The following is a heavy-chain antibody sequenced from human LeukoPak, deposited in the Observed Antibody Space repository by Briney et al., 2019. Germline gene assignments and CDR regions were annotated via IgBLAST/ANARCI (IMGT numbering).Heavy chain of an antibody. Sequence: GGSLRLSCAASGFTFSSYSMNWVRQAPGKGLEWVSSISSSSSYIYYADSVKGRFTISRDNAKNSLYLQMNSLRAEDTAVYYCASAVAGPFYFDYWGQGTLVTVSS. CDR1: GFTFSSYS. CDR2: ISSSSSYI. V-gene: IGHV3-21*01. D-gene: IGHD6-19*01. J-gene: IGHJ4*02. CDR3: ASAVAGPFYFDY.